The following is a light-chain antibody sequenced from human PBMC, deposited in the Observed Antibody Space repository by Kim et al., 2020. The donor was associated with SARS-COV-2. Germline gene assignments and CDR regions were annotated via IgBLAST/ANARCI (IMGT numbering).Light chain of an antibody. Sequence: SYELTQPPSLSVSPGQTASIPCSGDRLGDKYVDWYQQKPGQSPVVVIYQDNKRPSGIPERFSGSNSGNTAALTISGTQAMDEADYYCQVWDSSTEVFGGGTQLTVL. CDR2: QDN. CDR3: QVWDSSTEV. CDR1: RLGDKY. V-gene: IGLV3-1*01. J-gene: IGLJ3*02.